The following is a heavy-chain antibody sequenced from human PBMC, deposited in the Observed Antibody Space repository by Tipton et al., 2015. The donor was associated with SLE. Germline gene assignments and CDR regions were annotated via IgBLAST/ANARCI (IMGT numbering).Heavy chain of an antibody. CDR1: GASITSDY. D-gene: IGHD1-14*01. V-gene: IGHV4-4*07. J-gene: IGHJ6*02. CDR3: ARNVNTTMDV. CDR2: FYYGSGIT. Sequence: TLSLTCTVSGASITSDYWSWIRQPAGQGLEWIGRFYYGSGITNSNPSHKSRVSMPVDTAKNQFSLKLTSVSAADTAVYYCARNVNTTMDVWGQGTTVTVSS.